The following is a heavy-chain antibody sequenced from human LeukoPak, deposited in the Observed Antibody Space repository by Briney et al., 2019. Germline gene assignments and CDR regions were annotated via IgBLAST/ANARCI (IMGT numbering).Heavy chain of an antibody. CDR3: ARDPRVEMATTARDYFDY. D-gene: IGHD5-24*01. V-gene: IGHV1-18*01. CDR1: GYTFTSYG. J-gene: IGHJ4*02. Sequence: ASVKVSCKASGYTFTSYGISWVRQAPGQGLEWMGWISAYNGNTNYAQKLQGRVTMTTDKSTSTAYMELSSLRSEDTAVYYCARDPRVEMATTARDYFDYWGQGTLVTVSS. CDR2: ISAYNGNT.